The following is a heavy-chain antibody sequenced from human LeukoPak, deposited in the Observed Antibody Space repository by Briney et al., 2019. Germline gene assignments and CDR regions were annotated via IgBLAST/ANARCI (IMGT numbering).Heavy chain of an antibody. Sequence: SGTLSLTCDVSGDSISSSNWWNWVRQPPGKGLEWIGGIYHSGSTNYNPSLKSRVTMSVDKSKNQFSLKLSSVTSADTAVYYCARLSRDGYNSYFDYWGQGTLVTVSS. V-gene: IGHV4-4*02. CDR1: GDSISSSNW. CDR2: IYHSGST. J-gene: IGHJ4*02. CDR3: ARLSRDGYNSYFDY. D-gene: IGHD5-24*01.